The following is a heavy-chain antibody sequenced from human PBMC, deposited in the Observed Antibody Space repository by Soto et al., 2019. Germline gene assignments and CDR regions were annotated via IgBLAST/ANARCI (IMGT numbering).Heavy chain of an antibody. D-gene: IGHD6-6*01. CDR1: GGTFSSYA. CDR2: IIAIFGTA. V-gene: IGHV1-69*12. CDR3: AKPPSIQDYYYGMDV. J-gene: IGHJ6*02. Sequence: QVQLVQSGAEVKKPGSSVKVSCKASGGTFSSYAISWVRQAPGQGLEWMGGIIAIFGTADYAQEFQGRVTVTADESTSTAYMERSSLRSEDTAVYYCAKPPSIQDYYYGMDVWGQGTTVTVSS.